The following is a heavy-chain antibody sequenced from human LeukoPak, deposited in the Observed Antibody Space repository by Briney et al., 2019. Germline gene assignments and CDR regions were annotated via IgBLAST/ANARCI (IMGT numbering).Heavy chain of an antibody. CDR2: IYYSGST. V-gene: IGHV4-39*07. J-gene: IGHJ5*02. Sequence: SETLSLTCTVSGGSISSSSYYWGWIRQPPGKGLEWIGSIYYSGSTYYNPSLKSRVTISADTSKNQFSLKLSSVTAADTAVYYCARLCQFAMVRGVDWFDPWGQGTLVTVSS. D-gene: IGHD3-10*01. CDR3: ARLCQFAMVRGVDWFDP. CDR1: GGSISSSSYY.